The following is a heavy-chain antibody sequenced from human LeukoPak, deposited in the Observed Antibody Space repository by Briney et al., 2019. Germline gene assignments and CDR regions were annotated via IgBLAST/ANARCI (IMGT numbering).Heavy chain of an antibody. CDR2: INHSGST. V-gene: IGHV4-34*01. CDR3: ARRLRYFDWVHFDY. CDR1: GGSFSGYY. Sequence: SETLSLTCAVYGGSFSGYYWSWLRQPPGRGLEWFGEINHSGSTNYNPSLKSRVTISVDTSKNQCSLKLSSVTAADTAVYYCARRLRYFDWVHFDYWGQGTLVTVSS. J-gene: IGHJ4*02. D-gene: IGHD3-9*01.